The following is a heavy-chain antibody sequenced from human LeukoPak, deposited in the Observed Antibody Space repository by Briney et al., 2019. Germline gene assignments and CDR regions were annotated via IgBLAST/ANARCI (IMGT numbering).Heavy chain of an antibody. D-gene: IGHD6-13*01. V-gene: IGHV3-9*01. CDR1: GFTFDDYA. J-gene: IGHJ3*02. CDR3: XXXXXXXXAAXXXXDAFDI. Sequence: GGSLRLSCAVSGFTFDDYAMHWVRQAPGKGLEWVSXXXXXSGDIGYADXXXGRFTISRDNAKNSLYLQMNSLRAEDTALYYXXXXXXXXXAAXXXXDAFDIWGQGTXXIVSS. CDR2: XXXXSGDI.